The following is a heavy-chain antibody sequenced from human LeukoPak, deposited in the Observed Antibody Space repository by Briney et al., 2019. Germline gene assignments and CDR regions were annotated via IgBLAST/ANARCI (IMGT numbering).Heavy chain of an antibody. J-gene: IGHJ4*02. V-gene: IGHV3-30-3*01. CDR1: LFTFSSYA. Sequence: PGRSLRLSCAASLFTFSSYAMHWVRQAPGKGLEWVAVIAYYGSNKYYADSVKARFTISRDNSKNTLYLQMNSLRADDTAVYYCAIDDGTSRHGYNSFFDYWGQGTLVTVSS. CDR2: IAYYGSNK. D-gene: IGHD5-24*01. CDR3: AIDDGTSRHGYNSFFDY.